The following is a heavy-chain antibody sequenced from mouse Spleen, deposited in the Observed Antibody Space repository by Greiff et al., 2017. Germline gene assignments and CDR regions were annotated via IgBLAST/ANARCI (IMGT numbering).Heavy chain of an antibody. CDR3: ARDGYPNWYFDV. Sequence: EVQLVESGAELVKPGASVKLSCTASGFNIKDTYMHWVKQRPEQGLEWIGRIDPANGNTKYDPKFQGKATITADTSSNTAYLQLSSLTSEDTAVYYCARDGYPNWYFDVWGAGTTVTVSS. CDR1: GFNIKDTY. CDR2: IDPANGNT. V-gene: IGHV14-3*02. J-gene: IGHJ1*01. D-gene: IGHD1-2*01.